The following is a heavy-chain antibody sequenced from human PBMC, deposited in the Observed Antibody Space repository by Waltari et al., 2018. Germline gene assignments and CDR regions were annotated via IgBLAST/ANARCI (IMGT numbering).Heavy chain of an antibody. J-gene: IGHJ6*02. V-gene: IGHV4-4*02. Sequence: QVQLQESGPGLVKPSGTLSLTCAVSGGSISSSNWWSWVRQPPGKGLEWIGEIYHSGSTNYNPSLKSRVTISVDKSKNQFSLKLSSVTAADTAVYYCARDAQTVTTPIYYYYGMDVWGQGTTVTVSS. CDR2: IYHSGST. CDR1: GGSISSSNW. D-gene: IGHD4-17*01. CDR3: ARDAQTVTTPIYYYYGMDV.